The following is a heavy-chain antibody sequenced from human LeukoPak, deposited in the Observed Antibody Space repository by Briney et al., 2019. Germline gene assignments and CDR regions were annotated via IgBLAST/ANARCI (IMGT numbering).Heavy chain of an antibody. D-gene: IGHD5-12*01. CDR3: AKSHSVGYRGYFDY. CDR1: GFTFTTYA. J-gene: IGHJ4*02. Sequence: GRSLRLSCAASGFTFTTYAMSWVRQAPGQGLEWISTISDSGDSTYCADSVRGRFPISRDNSKNTLYVQMNSLRAEDTAVYYCAKSHSVGYRGYFDYWGQGTLVTVSS. V-gene: IGHV3-23*01. CDR2: ISDSGDST.